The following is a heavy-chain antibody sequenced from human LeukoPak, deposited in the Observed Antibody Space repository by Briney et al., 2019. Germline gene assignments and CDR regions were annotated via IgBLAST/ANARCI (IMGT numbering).Heavy chain of an antibody. V-gene: IGHV3-48*01. D-gene: IGHD3-22*01. CDR2: ISSSSSII. J-gene: IGHJ4*02. CDR1: GFTFSSYT. CDR3: ARGSEDYDSSGYYYDLGDY. Sequence: GGSLRLSCAASGFTFSSYTVTWVRQAPGKGLEWVSYISSSSSIIHYADSVKGRFTISRDNSKNKQYLQMNSLRVEDTAVYYCARGSEDYDSSGYYYDLGDYWGQGTLVTVSS.